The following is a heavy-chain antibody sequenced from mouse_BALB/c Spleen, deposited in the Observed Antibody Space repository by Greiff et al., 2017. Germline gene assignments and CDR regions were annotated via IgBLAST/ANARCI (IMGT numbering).Heavy chain of an antibody. D-gene: IGHD1-1*01. Sequence: DVMLVESGGGLVQPKGSLKLSCAASGFTFNTYAMNWVRQAPGKGLEWVARIRSKSNNYATYYADSVKDRFTISRDDSQSMLYLQMNNLKTEDTAMYYCVRHVLRYWYFDVWGAGTTVTVSS. J-gene: IGHJ1*01. CDR2: IRSKSNNYAT. V-gene: IGHV10-1*02. CDR3: VRHVLRYWYFDV. CDR1: GFTFNTYA.